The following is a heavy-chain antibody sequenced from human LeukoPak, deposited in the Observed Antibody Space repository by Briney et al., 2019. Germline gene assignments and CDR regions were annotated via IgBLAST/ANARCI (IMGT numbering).Heavy chain of an antibody. J-gene: IGHJ3*02. D-gene: IGHD3-22*01. CDR2: INPSGGST. CDR3: ARDYYDSSGFFALPSRTSYAFDI. Sequence: ASVKVYCKASGYTFTSYYMHWVRQAPGQGLEWMGIINPSGGSTSYAQKFQGRVTMTRDTSTSTVYMEPSSLRSEDTAVYYCARDYYDSSGFFALPSRTSYAFDIWGQGTMVTVSS. CDR1: GYTFTSYY. V-gene: IGHV1-46*01.